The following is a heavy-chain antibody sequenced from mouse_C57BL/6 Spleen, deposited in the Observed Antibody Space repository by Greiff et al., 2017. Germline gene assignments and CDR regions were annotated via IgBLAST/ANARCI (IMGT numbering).Heavy chain of an antibody. CDR3: ARPHSGAYYFDY. D-gene: IGHD3-1*01. Sequence: EVKLMESGGDLVKPAGSLKLSCAVSGFTFSSYGMSWVRQTPDKRLEWVATISSGGSYTYYPDSVTGRFTISRDNAKNTLYLQMSSLKSEDTAMYYCARPHSGAYYFDYWGQGTTLTVSS. V-gene: IGHV5-6*01. CDR2: ISSGGSYT. J-gene: IGHJ2*01. CDR1: GFTFSSYG.